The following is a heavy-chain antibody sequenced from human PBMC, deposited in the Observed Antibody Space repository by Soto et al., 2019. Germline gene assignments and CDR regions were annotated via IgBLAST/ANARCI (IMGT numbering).Heavy chain of an antibody. J-gene: IGHJ4*02. D-gene: IGHD3-10*01. CDR1: GYTFTSYG. CDR3: ARDPYYYGSGSYYRLGFDY. CDR2: ISAYNGNT. Sequence: ASVKVSCKASGYTFTSYGISWVRQAPGQGLEWMGWISAYNGNTNYAQKLQGRVTMTTDTSTSTAYMELRSLRSDDTAVYYCARDPYYYGSGSYYRLGFDYWGQGSLVPVSS. V-gene: IGHV1-18*01.